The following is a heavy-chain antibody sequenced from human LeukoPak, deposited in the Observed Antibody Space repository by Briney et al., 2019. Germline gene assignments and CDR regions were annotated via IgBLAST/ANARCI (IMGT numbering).Heavy chain of an antibody. CDR2: ISSSSSTI. V-gene: IGHV3-48*04. CDR3: ARDAPMTTVTNWFDP. D-gene: IGHD4-17*01. Sequence: GGSLRLSCAASGFTFSSYTMNWVRQAPGKGLEWVSYISSSSSTIYYADSVKGRFTISRDNAKNSLYLQMNSLRAEDTAVYYCARDAPMTTVTNWFDPWGRGTLVTVSS. J-gene: IGHJ5*02. CDR1: GFTFSSYT.